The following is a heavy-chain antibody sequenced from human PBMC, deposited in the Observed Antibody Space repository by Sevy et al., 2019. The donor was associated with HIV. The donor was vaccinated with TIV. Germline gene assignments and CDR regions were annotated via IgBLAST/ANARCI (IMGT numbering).Heavy chain of an antibody. CDR1: GFTVSSNY. CDR2: IYSGGST. D-gene: IGHD2-8*02. J-gene: IGHJ6*03. Sequence: GGSLRLSCAASGFTVSSNYMSWVRQAPGKGLEWVSVIYSGGSTYYADSVKGRFTISRDNSKNTLYLQMNSLGAEDTAVYYCARVRVGAYYYYYYMDVWGKGTTVTVSS. CDR3: ARVRVGAYYYYYYMDV. V-gene: IGHV3-53*01.